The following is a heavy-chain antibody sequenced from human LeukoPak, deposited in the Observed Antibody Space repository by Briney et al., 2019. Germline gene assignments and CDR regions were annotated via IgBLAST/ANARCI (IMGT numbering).Heavy chain of an antibody. CDR2: IKSKTDGGTA. Sequence: GGSLRLSCAASGFTFSNAYMSWVRQAPGKGLEWVGRIKSKTDGGTADYAAPVKGRFIISRDDSKNTLYLEMNSLKIEDTAVYYCAKGYCSSTSCFDYYYYMDVWGKGTTVTVSS. CDR1: GFTFSNAY. D-gene: IGHD2-2*01. CDR3: AKGYCSSTSCFDYYYYMDV. V-gene: IGHV3-15*01. J-gene: IGHJ6*03.